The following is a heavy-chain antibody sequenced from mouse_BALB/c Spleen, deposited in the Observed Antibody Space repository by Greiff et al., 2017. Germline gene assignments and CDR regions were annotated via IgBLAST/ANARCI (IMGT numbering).Heavy chain of an antibody. V-gene: IGHV5-17*02. J-gene: IGHJ4*01. CDR1: GFTFSSFG. Sequence: EVKLVESGGGLVQPGGSRKLSCAASGFTFSSFGMHWVRQAPEKGLEWVAYISSGSSTIYYADTVKGRFTISRDNPKNTLFLQMTSLRSEDTAMYYCARCSYYGNYGGHYAMDYWGQGTSVTVSS. CDR3: ARCSYYGNYGGHYAMDY. CDR2: ISSGSSTI. D-gene: IGHD2-1*01.